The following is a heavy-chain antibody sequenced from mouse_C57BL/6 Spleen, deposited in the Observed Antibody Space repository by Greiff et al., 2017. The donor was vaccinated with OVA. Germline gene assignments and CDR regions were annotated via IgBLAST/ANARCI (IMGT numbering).Heavy chain of an antibody. CDR3: ARGGAQATYYFDY. J-gene: IGHJ2*01. D-gene: IGHD3-2*02. CDR2: IYPRSGNT. V-gene: IGHV1-81*01. CDR1: GYTFTSYG. Sequence: VQRVESGAELARPGASVKLSCKASGYTFTSYGISWVKQRTGQGLEWIGEIYPRSGNTYYNEKFKGKATLTADKSSSTAYMELRSLTSEDSAVYFCARGGAQATYYFDYWGQGTTLTVSS.